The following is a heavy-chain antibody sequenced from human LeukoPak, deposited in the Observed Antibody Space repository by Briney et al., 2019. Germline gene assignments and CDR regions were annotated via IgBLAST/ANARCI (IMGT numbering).Heavy chain of an antibody. CDR1: GITVSTNY. D-gene: IGHD2-2*01. V-gene: IGHV3-66*01. CDR3: ARELEDAIDGYYFDY. CDR2: IYSGGST. Sequence: GGSLRLSCAASGITVSTNYMSWVRQAPGKGLEWVSVIYSGGSTYYADSVKGRFTISRDNSKNTLYFQMNSLRAEDTAVYYCARELEDAIDGYYFDYWGQGTLVTVSS. J-gene: IGHJ4*02.